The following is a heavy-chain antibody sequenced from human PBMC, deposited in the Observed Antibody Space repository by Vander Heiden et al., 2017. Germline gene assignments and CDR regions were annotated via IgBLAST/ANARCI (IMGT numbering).Heavy chain of an antibody. CDR2: IYYSGST. D-gene: IGHD3-3*01. J-gene: IGHJ5*02. Sequence: LQLQESGPGLVKPSETLSLTCTVSGGSISSSSYYWGWIRQPPGKGLEWIGSIYYSGSTYYNPSLKSRVTISVDTSKNQFSLKLSSVTAADTAVYYCASNVLRFLEWLFSNWFDPWGQGTLVTVSS. CDR3: ASNVLRFLEWLFSNWFDP. V-gene: IGHV4-39*01. CDR1: GGSISSSSYY.